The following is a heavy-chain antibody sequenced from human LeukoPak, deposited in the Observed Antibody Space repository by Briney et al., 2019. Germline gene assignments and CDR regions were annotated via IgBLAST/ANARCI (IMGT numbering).Heavy chain of an antibody. D-gene: IGHD3-9*01. CDR1: GGSISSYY. Sequence: SETLSLTCTVSGGSISSYYWSWIRQPPGKGLEWIGYIYYSGSTNHNLSLKSRVTISVDTSKNQFSLKLSSVTAADTAVYYCARLPWYYDILTGYYKPSGFDYWGQGTLVTVSS. J-gene: IGHJ4*02. CDR3: ARLPWYYDILTGYYKPSGFDY. CDR2: IYYSGST. V-gene: IGHV4-59*08.